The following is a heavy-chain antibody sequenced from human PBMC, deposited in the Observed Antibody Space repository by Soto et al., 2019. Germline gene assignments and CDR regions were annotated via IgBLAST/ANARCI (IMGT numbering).Heavy chain of an antibody. J-gene: IGHJ3*02. Sequence: SVKVSCKASGGTFSSYAISWVRRAPGQGLEWMGGIIPIFGTANYAQKFQGRVTITADESTSTAYMELSSLRSEDTAVYYCASTLGYCSSTSCYDDAFDIWGQGTMVTV. CDR1: GGTFSSYA. CDR2: IIPIFGTA. V-gene: IGHV1-69*13. D-gene: IGHD2-2*01. CDR3: ASTLGYCSSTSCYDDAFDI.